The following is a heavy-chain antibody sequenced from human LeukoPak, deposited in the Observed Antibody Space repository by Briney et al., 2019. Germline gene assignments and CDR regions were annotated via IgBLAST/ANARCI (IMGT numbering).Heavy chain of an antibody. Sequence: SETLSLTCTVSGYSISSGYYWGWIRQPPGKGLEWIGSIYHSGSTYYNPSLKSRVTISVDTSKNQFSLKLSSVTAADMAVYYCARHPLDITMVRVQNWFDPWGQGTLVTVSS. V-gene: IGHV4-38-2*02. J-gene: IGHJ5*02. D-gene: IGHD3-10*01. CDR1: GYSISSGYY. CDR3: ARHPLDITMVRVQNWFDP. CDR2: IYHSGST.